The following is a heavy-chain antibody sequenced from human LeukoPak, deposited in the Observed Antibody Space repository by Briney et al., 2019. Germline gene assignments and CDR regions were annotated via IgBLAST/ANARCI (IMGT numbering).Heavy chain of an antibody. D-gene: IGHD5-12*01. Sequence: SVKVSCKTSGGTFSGHGISWVRQAPGQGLEWMGRIIPMLGIANYAQKFQGRVTMTRDTSISTAYMELSRLRSDDTAVYYCARAGVARLDYWGQGTLVTVSS. CDR3: ARAGVARLDY. CDR2: IIPMLGIA. CDR1: GGTFSGHG. J-gene: IGHJ4*02. V-gene: IGHV1-69*04.